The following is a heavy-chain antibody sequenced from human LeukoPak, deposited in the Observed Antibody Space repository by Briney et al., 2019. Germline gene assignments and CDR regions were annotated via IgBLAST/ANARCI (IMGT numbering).Heavy chain of an antibody. CDR1: GFTFSNYN. D-gene: IGHD4-17*01. CDR2: IRYSGVTM. CDR3: VRDYDYAPDY. J-gene: IGHJ4*02. V-gene: IGHV3-48*02. Sequence: QPGGSLRLSCVASGFTFSNYNMNWVRQAPGKGLEWVSNIRYSGVTMYYADSVKGRFTISRDNARNSLYLQMNSLRDEDTAVYYCVRDYDYAPDYWGQGTLVTVSP.